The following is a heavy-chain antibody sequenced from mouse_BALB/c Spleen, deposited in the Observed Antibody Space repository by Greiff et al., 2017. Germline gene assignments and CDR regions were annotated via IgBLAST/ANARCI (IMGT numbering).Heavy chain of an antibody. V-gene: IGHV1S81*02. CDR3: TRDFSYYYGSRAMDY. D-gene: IGHD1-1*01. CDR2: INPSNGGT. J-gene: IGHJ4*01. CDR1: GYTFTSYY. Sequence: QVQLQQSGAELVKPGASVKLSCKASGYTFTSYYMYWVKQRPGQGLEWIGEINPSNGGTNFNEKFKSKATLTVDKSSSTAYMQLSSLTSEDSAVYYCTRDFSYYYGSRAMDYWGQGTSVTVSS.